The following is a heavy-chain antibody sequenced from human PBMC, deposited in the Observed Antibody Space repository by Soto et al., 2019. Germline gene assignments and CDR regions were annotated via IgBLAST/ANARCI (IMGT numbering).Heavy chain of an antibody. CDR2: ISGSGGST. D-gene: IGHD3-22*01. CDR1: GFTFSSYA. J-gene: IGHJ3*02. Sequence: EVQLLESGGGLVQPGGSLRLSCAASGFTFSSYAMSWVRQAPGKGLEWVSAISGSGGSTYYADSVKGRFTISRDNSKNTLYLQMNSLRAEDTAVYYCAKDYYESSGYASAPDAFDIWGQGTMVTVSS. CDR3: AKDYYESSGYASAPDAFDI. V-gene: IGHV3-23*01.